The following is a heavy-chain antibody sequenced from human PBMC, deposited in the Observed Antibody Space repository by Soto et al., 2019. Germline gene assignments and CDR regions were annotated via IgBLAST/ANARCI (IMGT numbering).Heavy chain of an antibody. CDR1: GGNIMGLG. Sequence: SLTICVTWTVAGGNIMGLGGSWIMKKTGKGLEWIGYIYYSGSTNYNPSLKSRVTISGVTSKKQFSLNLKSVTAADTAVYYCARRPPTRRILRYYFGYWGQGTLVTVSS. CDR3: ARRPPTRRILRYYFGY. CDR2: IYYSGST. V-gene: IGHV4-59*11. J-gene: IGHJ4*02. D-gene: IGHD5-12*01.